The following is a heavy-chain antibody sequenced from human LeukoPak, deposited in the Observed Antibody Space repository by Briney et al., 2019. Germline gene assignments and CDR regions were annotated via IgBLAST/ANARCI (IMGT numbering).Heavy chain of an antibody. J-gene: IGHJ4*02. CDR3: ARDRVLDY. V-gene: IGHV3-7*01. Sequence: GGSLRLSCAASGFTFISYWMSWVRQAPWKGLEWVANIKQDGSEKYYVDSVKGRFTISRDNAKNSLYLQMNSLRAEDTAVYYCARDRVLDYWGQGTLVTVSS. D-gene: IGHD1-1*01. CDR1: GFTFISYW. CDR2: IKQDGSEK.